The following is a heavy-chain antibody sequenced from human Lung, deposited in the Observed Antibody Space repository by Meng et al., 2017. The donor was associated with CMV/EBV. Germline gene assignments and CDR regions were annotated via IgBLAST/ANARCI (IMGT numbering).Heavy chain of an antibody. CDR2: IKQDGSEK. V-gene: IGHV3-7*01. D-gene: IGHD4-17*01. J-gene: IGHJ4*02. CDR3: ARNPVTNRRGSHFDC. Sequence: GEXXKISCAASGFILSSYWMSWVRQAPGKGLEWVANIKQDGSEKYYVDSVRGRFTISRDNAKSSLYLQMNGLRAEDTAVYYCARNPVTNRRGSHFDCWGQGXLVTVSS. CDR1: GFILSSYW.